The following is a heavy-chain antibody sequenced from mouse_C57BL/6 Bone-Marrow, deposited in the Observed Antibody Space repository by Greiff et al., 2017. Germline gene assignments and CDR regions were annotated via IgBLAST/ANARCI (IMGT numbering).Heavy chain of an antibody. CDR1: GYTFTSYW. Sequence: VQLQQPGAELVKPGASVKLSCKASGYTFTSYWMHWVKQRPGQGLEWIGMIHPNSGSTNYNEKFKSKATLTVDKSSSTAYMQLSSLTSEDSAVYYCAAQFITTVVEGFAYWCQGTLVTVSA. D-gene: IGHD1-1*01. CDR2: IHPNSGST. V-gene: IGHV1-64*01. J-gene: IGHJ3*01. CDR3: AAQFITTVVEGFAY.